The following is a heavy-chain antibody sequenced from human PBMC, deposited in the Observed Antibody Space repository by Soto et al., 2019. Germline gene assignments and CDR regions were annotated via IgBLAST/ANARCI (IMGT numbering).Heavy chain of an antibody. Sequence: GESLKISCKGSGYSLTSYWIAWVRQMPGEGLESMGIIYPDDSDTRYSPSFQGQVTISVDKSISTAYLQWTSLRASDTAIYYCARHGKVSSKTNYFCSWGQGALVTVSS. CDR1: GYSLTSYW. CDR3: ARHGKVSSKTNYFCS. J-gene: IGHJ4*02. V-gene: IGHV5-51*01. D-gene: IGHD1-1*01. CDR2: IYPDDSDT.